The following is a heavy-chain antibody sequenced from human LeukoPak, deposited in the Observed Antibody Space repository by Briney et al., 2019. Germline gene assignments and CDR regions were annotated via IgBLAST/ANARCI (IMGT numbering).Heavy chain of an antibody. J-gene: IGHJ3*02. V-gene: IGHV7-4-1*02. Sequence: ASVKVSCKASGYTFTSYAMNWVRQAPGQGLEWMGWINTNTGNPTYAQGFTGRFVFSLDTSVSTAYLQISSLKAEDTAVYYCARAEQWLVPDAFDIWGQGTMVTVSS. CDR3: ARAEQWLVPDAFDI. CDR2: INTNTGNP. D-gene: IGHD6-19*01. CDR1: GYTFTSYA.